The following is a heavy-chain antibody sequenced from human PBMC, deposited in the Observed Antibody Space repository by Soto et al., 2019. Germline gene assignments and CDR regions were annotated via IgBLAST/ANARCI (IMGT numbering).Heavy chain of an antibody. D-gene: IGHD3-10*01. V-gene: IGHV1-8*01. CDR3: AREVTMVRGVRVGDP. J-gene: IGHJ5*02. Sequence: ASVKVSCKASGYTFTSYDINWVRQATGQGLEWMGWMNPNSGNTGYAQKFQGRVTMTRNTSISTAYMELSSLRSEDTAVYYCAREVTMVRGVRVGDPWGQGTLVTVSS. CDR1: GYTFTSYD. CDR2: MNPNSGNT.